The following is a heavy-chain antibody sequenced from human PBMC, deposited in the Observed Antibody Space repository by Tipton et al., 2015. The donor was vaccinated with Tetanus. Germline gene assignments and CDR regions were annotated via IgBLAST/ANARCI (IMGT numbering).Heavy chain of an antibody. CDR1: GFTFSSYA. Sequence: SLRLSCAASGFTFSSYAMSWVRQAPGKGLEWVSGISGSGGTTNYADSVKGRFTISRDNSKNTLYLHMNSLRAEDTAVYYCAKDLRQLVRVDAFDSWGQGTVVTVSS. V-gene: IGHV3-23*01. CDR2: ISGSGGTT. J-gene: IGHJ3*02. CDR3: AKDLRQLVRVDAFDS. D-gene: IGHD6-6*01.